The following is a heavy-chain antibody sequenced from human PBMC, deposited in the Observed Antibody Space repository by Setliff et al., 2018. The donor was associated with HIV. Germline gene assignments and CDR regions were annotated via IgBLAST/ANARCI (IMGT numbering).Heavy chain of an antibody. CDR3: ARPSSLISAAIMDV. CDR1: GFTFDRYW. Sequence: LSLTCAASGFTFDRYWMHWVRQAPGKGLVWVSRVSSDGSSKTYADSVKDRFTISRDNAKNTLYLQMNSLRAEDAAVYYCARPSSLISAAIMDVWGQGTTVTVSS. CDR2: VSSDGSSK. D-gene: IGHD2-2*01. V-gene: IGHV3-74*01. J-gene: IGHJ6*02.